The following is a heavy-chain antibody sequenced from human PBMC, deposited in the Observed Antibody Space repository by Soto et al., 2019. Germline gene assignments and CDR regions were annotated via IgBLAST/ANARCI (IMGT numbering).Heavy chain of an antibody. CDR1: GGSISSYY. D-gene: IGHD3-3*01. J-gene: IGHJ6*02. Sequence: SETLSLTCTVSGGSISSYYWSWIRQPPGKGLEWIGYIYYGGSTNYNPSLKSRVTISVDTSKNQFSLKLSSVTAADTAVYYCARGHGGPQNFWSGYWGENYYYGMEVWGQGTTVTVSS. CDR3: ARGHGGPQNFWSGYWGENYYYGMEV. V-gene: IGHV4-59*01. CDR2: IYYGGST.